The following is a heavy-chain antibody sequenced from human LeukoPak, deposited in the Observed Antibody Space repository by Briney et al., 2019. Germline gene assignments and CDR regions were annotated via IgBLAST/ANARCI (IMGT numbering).Heavy chain of an antibody. V-gene: IGHV4-59*01. CDR3: ARELPYYDILTGYYNNWFDP. CDR1: GGSISSYY. D-gene: IGHD3-9*01. CDR2: IYYSGST. J-gene: IGHJ5*02. Sequence: SETLSLTCTVSGGSISSYYWSWIRQPPGKGLEWIGYIYYSGSTNYNPSLKSRVTISVDTSKNQFSPKLSSVTAADTAVYYCARELPYYDILTGYYNNWFDPWGQGTLVTVSS.